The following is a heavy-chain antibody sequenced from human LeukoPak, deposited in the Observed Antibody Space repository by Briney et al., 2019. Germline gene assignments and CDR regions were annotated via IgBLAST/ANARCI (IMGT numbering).Heavy chain of an antibody. Sequence: SETLSLTCTVSGGSISSSSYYWGWIRQPPGKGLEWIGSIYYSGSTYYNPSLKSRVTISVDTSKNQFSLKLSSVTAADTAVYYCARTATVVTRRSYYGMDVWGQGTTVTVSS. V-gene: IGHV4-39*07. CDR2: IYYSGST. CDR3: ARTATVVTRRSYYGMDV. D-gene: IGHD4-23*01. CDR1: GGSISSSSYY. J-gene: IGHJ6*02.